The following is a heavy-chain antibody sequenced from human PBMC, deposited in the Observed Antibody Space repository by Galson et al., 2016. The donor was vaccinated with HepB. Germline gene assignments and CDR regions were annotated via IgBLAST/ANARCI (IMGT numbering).Heavy chain of an antibody. CDR1: GFTFSTYG. CDR2: LWNDGTTK. Sequence: CAASGFTFSTYGMHWVRQAPGKGLEWVAILWNDGTTKHYADSVKGRFTISRDNSQNTLYLQMDSLRAEDTAVYYCARDANWNKIYYYYVMDVWGQGTTVTVSS. D-gene: IGHD1/OR15-1a*01. J-gene: IGHJ6*02. CDR3: ARDANWNKIYYYYVMDV. V-gene: IGHV3-33*01.